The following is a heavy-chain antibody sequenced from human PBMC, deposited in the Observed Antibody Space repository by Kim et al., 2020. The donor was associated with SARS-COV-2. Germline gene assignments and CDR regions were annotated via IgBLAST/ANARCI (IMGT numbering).Heavy chain of an antibody. D-gene: IGHD6-19*01. Sequence: IPSLKSRVTISVDTSKNQFSLKLSSVTAADTAVYYCARDGRSRSSGWYFNWGQGTLVTVSS. V-gene: IGHV4-39*07. CDR3: ARDGRSRSSGWYFN. J-gene: IGHJ4*02.